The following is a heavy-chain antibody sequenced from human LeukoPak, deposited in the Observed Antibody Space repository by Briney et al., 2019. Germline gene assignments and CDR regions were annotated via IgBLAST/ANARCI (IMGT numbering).Heavy chain of an antibody. CDR1: GFTFSDYY. CDR2: ISSSGSTI. J-gene: IGHJ5*02. V-gene: IGHV3-11*04. Sequence: GGSLRLSCAASGFTFSDYYMSWIRQAPGKGLEWVSYISSSGSTIYYADSVKGRFTISRDNAKNPLYLQMNSLRAEDTAVYYCARVIAVAGRDWFDPWGQGTLVTVSS. CDR3: ARVIAVAGRDWFDP. D-gene: IGHD6-19*01.